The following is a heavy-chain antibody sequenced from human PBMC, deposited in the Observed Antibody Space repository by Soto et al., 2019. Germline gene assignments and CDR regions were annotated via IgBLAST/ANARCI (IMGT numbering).Heavy chain of an antibody. Sequence: QVQLVQSGAEVKKPGSSVKVSCKASGGTFSSYAISWVRQAPGQGLEWMGGLIPIFGTANYAQKFQGRVTITADESTSTAYMELNSLSSEDTAVYYCARGYIVVVPAAMGPAAGTRYYFDYWGQGTLVTVSS. D-gene: IGHD2-2*01. CDR1: GGTFSSYA. V-gene: IGHV1-69*01. CDR3: ARGYIVVVPAAMGPAAGTRYYFDY. CDR2: LIPIFGTA. J-gene: IGHJ4*02.